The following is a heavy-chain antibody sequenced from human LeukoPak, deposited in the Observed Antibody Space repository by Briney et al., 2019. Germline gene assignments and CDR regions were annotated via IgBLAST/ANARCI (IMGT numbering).Heavy chain of an antibody. CDR3: ARERAVVDDAFDI. D-gene: IGHD6-19*01. J-gene: IGHJ3*02. CDR1: GGSISSYY. CDR2: IYYSGST. V-gene: IGHV4-59*12. Sequence: PSETLSLTCTVSGGSISSYYWSWIRQPPGKGLEWIGYIYYSGSTNYNPSLKSRVTISVDTSKNQFSLKLGSVTAADTAVYYCARERAVVDDAFDIWGQGTMVTVSS.